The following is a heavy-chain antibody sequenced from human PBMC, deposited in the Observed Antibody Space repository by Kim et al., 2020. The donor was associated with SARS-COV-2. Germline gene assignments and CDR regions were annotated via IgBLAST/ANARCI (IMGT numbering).Heavy chain of an antibody. J-gene: IGHJ6*02. Sequence: SVKVSCKASGGTFSSYAISWVRQAPGQGLEWMGGIIPIFGTANYAQKFQGRVTITADESTSTAYMELSSLRSEDTAVYYCATQTHHITIFGVVIMGYYYYYGMDVWGQGTTVTVSS. CDR1: GGTFSSYA. V-gene: IGHV1-69*13. D-gene: IGHD3-3*01. CDR3: ATQTHHITIFGVVIMGYYYYYGMDV. CDR2: IIPIFGTA.